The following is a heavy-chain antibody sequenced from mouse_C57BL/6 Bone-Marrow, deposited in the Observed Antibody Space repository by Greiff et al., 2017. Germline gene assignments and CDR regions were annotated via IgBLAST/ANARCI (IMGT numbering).Heavy chain of an antibody. CDR2: INPSSGYT. D-gene: IGHD4-1*01. J-gene: IGHJ2*01. Sequence: QVQLQQSGAELARPGASVTMSCKASGYTFTSYTMHWVKQRPGQGLEWIGYINPSSGYTKYNQKFKDKATLTADKSYSTAYMQLSSLTSEDSAVYYCATNWGFDYWGQGTTLTVSS. CDR1: GYTFTSYT. V-gene: IGHV1-4*01. CDR3: ATNWGFDY.